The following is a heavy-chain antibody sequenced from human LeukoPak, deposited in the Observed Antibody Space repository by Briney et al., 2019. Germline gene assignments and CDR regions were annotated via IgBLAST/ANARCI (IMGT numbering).Heavy chain of an antibody. D-gene: IGHD6-6*01. CDR1: GYTFTSYG. CDR2: ISAYNGNT. V-gene: IGHV1-18*01. CDR3: ASNFLPSSSNDY. Sequence: ASVKVSCKASGYTFTSYGISWVRQAPGQGLEWMGWISAYNGNTNYAQKFQGRVTMTRNTSISTAYMELSSLRSEDTAVYYCASNFLPSSSNDYWGQGTLVTVSS. J-gene: IGHJ4*02.